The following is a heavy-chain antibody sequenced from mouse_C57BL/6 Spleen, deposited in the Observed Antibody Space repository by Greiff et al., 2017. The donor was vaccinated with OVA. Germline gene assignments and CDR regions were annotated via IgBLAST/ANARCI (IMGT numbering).Heavy chain of an antibody. Sequence: VQLQQPGAELVKPGASVKLSCKASGYTFTSYWMHWVKQRPGRGLEWIGRIDPNSGGTKYNEKFKSKATLTVDKPSSTAYMQLSSLTSEHSAVYYCAREEVLLLRSYYYAMDYWGQGTSVTVSS. CDR2: IDPNSGGT. D-gene: IGHD1-1*01. V-gene: IGHV1-72*01. CDR1: GYTFTSYW. J-gene: IGHJ4*01. CDR3: AREEVLLLRSYYYAMDY.